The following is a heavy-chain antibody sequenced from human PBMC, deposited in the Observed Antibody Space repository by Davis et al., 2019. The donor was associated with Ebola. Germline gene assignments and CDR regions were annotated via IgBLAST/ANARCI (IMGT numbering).Heavy chain of an antibody. V-gene: IGHV5-51*01. CDR1: GHRFTTYW. CDR2: IYPRDSDT. Sequence: GESLKISCQGSGHRFTTYWIAWVRQMPGKGLEWMGIIYPRDSDTRYRPSFEGQVTISVDRSISTAYLQWSSLKASDSAMYYCARQEALYGSIDNWGQGTLVTVSS. J-gene: IGHJ4*02. D-gene: IGHD6-13*01. CDR3: ARQEALYGSIDN.